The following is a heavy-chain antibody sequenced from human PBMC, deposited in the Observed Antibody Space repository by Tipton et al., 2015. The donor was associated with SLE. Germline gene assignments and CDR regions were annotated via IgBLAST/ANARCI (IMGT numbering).Heavy chain of an antibody. Sequence: TLSLTCTVSGGSISSYYWGWIRQPPGKGLEWIGSIYYSGSTYYNPSLKSRVTISVDTSKNQFSLKLSSVTAADTAVYYCARSYSKTFDYWGQGTLVTVSS. J-gene: IGHJ4*02. CDR2: IYYSGST. CDR1: GGSISSYY. D-gene: IGHD4-11*01. CDR3: ARSYSKTFDY. V-gene: IGHV4-39*01.